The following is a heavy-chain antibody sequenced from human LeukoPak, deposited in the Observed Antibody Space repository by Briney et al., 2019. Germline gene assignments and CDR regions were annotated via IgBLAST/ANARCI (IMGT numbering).Heavy chain of an antibody. V-gene: IGHV5-51*01. J-gene: IGHJ4*02. CDR2: IYPGDSDT. Sequence: PGESLKISCKGSGYSFTSYWIGWVRQMPGKGLEWMGIIYPGDSDTRYSPSFQGQVTISADKSISTAYLQWSSLKASDTAMYYCARIKDSSGYHPDFDYWGQGTLVTVSS. D-gene: IGHD3-22*01. CDR3: ARIKDSSGYHPDFDY. CDR1: GYSFTSYW.